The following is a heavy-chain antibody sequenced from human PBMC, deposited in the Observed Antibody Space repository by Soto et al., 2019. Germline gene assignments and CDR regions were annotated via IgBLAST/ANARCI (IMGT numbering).Heavy chain of an antibody. CDR3: ARHLPRYSGSYLFDY. CDR2: IYYSGST. D-gene: IGHD1-26*01. Sequence: SGTLSLTCAVSGGSISSSSYYWGWIRQPPGKGLEWIGSIYYSGSTYYNPSLKSRVTISVDTSKNQFSLKLSSVTAADTAVYYCARHLPRYSGSYLFDYWGQGTLVTVSS. CDR1: GGSISSSSYY. V-gene: IGHV4-39*01. J-gene: IGHJ4*02.